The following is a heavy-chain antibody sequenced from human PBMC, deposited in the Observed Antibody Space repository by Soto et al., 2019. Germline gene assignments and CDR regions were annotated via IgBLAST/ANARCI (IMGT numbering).Heavy chain of an antibody. D-gene: IGHD3-16*01. J-gene: IGHJ4*02. Sequence: PLETLSLTCTVSGGSISGYYWGWIRQPPGKGLEWIGYIYYNGSTNSNPSLKSRVAIPVDTSRSQFSLKLNSVSAADTAVYYCARAYSDYASDYWGQGTLVTVSS. CDR1: GGSISGYY. CDR2: IYYNGST. V-gene: IGHV4-59*13. CDR3: ARAYSDYASDY.